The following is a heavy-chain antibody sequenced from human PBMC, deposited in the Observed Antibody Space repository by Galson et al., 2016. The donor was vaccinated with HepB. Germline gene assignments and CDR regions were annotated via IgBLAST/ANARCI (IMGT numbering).Heavy chain of an antibody. CDR2: VSNDGSDT. V-gene: IGHV3-30*03. CDR1: GFIFSSHG. Sequence: SLRLSCAASGFIFSSHGMHWVRQTPGKGLEWVAVVSNDGSDTYYAHSVKGRFTVSRDNSKNPLYLHMNTLGAEDTALYYCARAGDFDLLAGFDYWGQGTPVTVSS. D-gene: IGHD3-9*01. CDR3: ARAGDFDLLAGFDY. J-gene: IGHJ4*02.